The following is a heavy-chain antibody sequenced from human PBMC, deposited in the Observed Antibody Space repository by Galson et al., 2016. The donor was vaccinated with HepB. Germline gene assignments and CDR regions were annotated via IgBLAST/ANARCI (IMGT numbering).Heavy chain of an antibody. J-gene: IGHJ4*02. Sequence: SLRLSCAASGYTFSSYAMSWVRQTPEKGLEWVSTISDSGGSTYYADSVKGRFIISRDNSKNTLSLQMNPLRAEDTAAYYCAKRALERLFDYWGQGTLVTVSS. CDR1: GYTFSSYA. V-gene: IGHV3-23*01. CDR2: ISDSGGST. CDR3: AKRALERLFDY.